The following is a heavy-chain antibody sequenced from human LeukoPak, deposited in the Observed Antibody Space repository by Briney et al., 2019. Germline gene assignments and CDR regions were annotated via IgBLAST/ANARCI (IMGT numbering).Heavy chain of an antibody. CDR1: GGSISSYY. CDR2: IYYSGST. Sequence: SETLSLTCTVSGGSISSYYWSWIRQPPGKGLEWIGYIYYSGSTNYNPSLKSRVTISVDTSKNQFSLKLSSETAADTAVYYCARSYYYYYMDVWGKGTTVTVSS. CDR3: ARSYYYYYMDV. J-gene: IGHJ6*03. V-gene: IGHV4-59*01.